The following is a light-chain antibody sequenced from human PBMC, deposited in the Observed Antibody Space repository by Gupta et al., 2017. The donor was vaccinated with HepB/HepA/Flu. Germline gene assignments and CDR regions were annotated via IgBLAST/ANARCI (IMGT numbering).Light chain of an antibody. V-gene: IGKV3-20*01. Sequence: IVLTQSPGTLSLSPGERATLSCRASQSFTRGYLAWYQQKPGQAPRLLIYGASSRAAGIPDRFSGSESGTDFTLTINRREPEDFAVYYCQHYDDSIPLSFGGGTKVEMK. J-gene: IGKJ4*01. CDR3: QHYDDSIPLS. CDR2: GAS. CDR1: QSFTRGY.